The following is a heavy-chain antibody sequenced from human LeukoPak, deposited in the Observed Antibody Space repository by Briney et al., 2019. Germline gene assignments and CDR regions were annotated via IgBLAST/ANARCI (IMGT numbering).Heavy chain of an antibody. CDR3: AKAQLRFLEWLSNAFDI. J-gene: IGHJ3*02. D-gene: IGHD3-3*01. Sequence: GGSLRLSCAASGFTFGDYAMHWVRQAPGKGLEWVSGISWNSGRVGYADSVKGRFTISRDNAKNSLYLQMSSLRPEDTALYYCAKAQLRFLEWLSNAFDIWGQGTMVTVSS. CDR1: GFTFGDYA. CDR2: ISWNSGRV. V-gene: IGHV3-9*01.